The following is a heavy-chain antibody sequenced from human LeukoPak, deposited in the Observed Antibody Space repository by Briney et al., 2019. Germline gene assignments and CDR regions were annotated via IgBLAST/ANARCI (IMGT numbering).Heavy chain of an antibody. D-gene: IGHD3-16*01. Sequence: GASVKVSCKASGYTFTSYYMHWVRQAPGQGLEWMGIINPSGGSTSYAQKFQGRVTMTRDTSISTAYMELSRLRSDDTAVYSCARAWGGVRDYFDYWGQGTLVTVSS. J-gene: IGHJ4*02. CDR2: INPSGGST. V-gene: IGHV1-46*01. CDR1: GYTFTSYY. CDR3: ARAWGGVRDYFDY.